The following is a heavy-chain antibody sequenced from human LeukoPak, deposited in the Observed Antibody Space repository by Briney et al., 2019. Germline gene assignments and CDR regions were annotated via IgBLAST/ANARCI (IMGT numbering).Heavy chain of an antibody. CDR3: ARGQTMIVVVITPFDY. V-gene: IGHV1-2*02. J-gene: IGHJ4*02. CDR2: INPNSGGT. CDR1: GYTFTSYG. D-gene: IGHD3-22*01. Sequence: TSVKVSCKASGYTFTSYGISWVRQAPGQGLEWMGWINPNSGGTNYAQKFQGRVTMTRDTSISTAYMELSRLRSDDTAVYYCARGQTMIVVVITPFDYWGQGTLVTVSS.